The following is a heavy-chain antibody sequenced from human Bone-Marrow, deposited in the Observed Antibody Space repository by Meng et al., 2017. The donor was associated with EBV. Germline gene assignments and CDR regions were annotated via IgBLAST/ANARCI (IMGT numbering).Heavy chain of an antibody. J-gene: IGHJ4*02. CDR3: ASSDCSSTSCYPRY. V-gene: IGHV4-30-2*01. CDR2: IYHSGST. Sequence: LPLREPGSGLVKPYQTLSLTCAVPGASISIGGYSWSWIRQPPGKGLEWIGYIYHSGSTYYNPSLKSRVTMSVDRSKNQFSLKLSSVTAADTAVYYCASSDCSSTSCYPRYWGQGTLVTVSS. CDR1: GASISIGGYS. D-gene: IGHD2-2*01.